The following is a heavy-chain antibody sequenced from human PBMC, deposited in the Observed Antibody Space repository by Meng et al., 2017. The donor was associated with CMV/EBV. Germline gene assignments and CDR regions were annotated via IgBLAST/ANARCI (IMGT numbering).Heavy chain of an antibody. CDR2: IIPILGIA. V-gene: IGHV1-69*10. CDR1: GGTFGSYA. J-gene: IGHJ5*02. CDR3: ARVDCSSTSCYLRFDP. D-gene: IGHD2-2*01. Sequence: SVKVSCKASGGTFGSYAISWVRQAPGQGLEWMGGIIPILGIANYAQKFQGRVTITADKSTSTAYMELSRLRSDDTAVYYCARVDCSSTSCYLRFDPWGQGTLVTVSS.